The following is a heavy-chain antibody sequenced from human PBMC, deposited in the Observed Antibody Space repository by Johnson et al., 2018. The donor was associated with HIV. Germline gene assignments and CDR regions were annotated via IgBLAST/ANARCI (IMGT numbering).Heavy chain of an antibody. D-gene: IGHD5-24*01. CDR2: ISSSGSTI. V-gene: IGHV3-11*04. Sequence: QMQLVESGGGFVQPGGSLRLSCVASGFTFSDYYMTWVRQAPGKGLEWVSYISSSGSTIYSADSVKGRFTIARDNAKNSLYLQMNSLRAEDTAVYYCARALQRWLQWDAFDIWGQGTMVTVSS. CDR1: GFTFSDYY. J-gene: IGHJ3*02. CDR3: ARALQRWLQWDAFDI.